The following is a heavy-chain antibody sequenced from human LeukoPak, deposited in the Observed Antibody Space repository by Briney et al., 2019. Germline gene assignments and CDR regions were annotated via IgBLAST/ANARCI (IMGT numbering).Heavy chain of an antibody. Sequence: SETLSLTCTVSGGSISSSSHYWGWIRQPPGKGLEWIGIIHYSGTTYYNPSLKSRVTISVDTSKNQFSLKLGSVTAADTAVYYCARNDYGDSYFDFWGQGILVPVSS. J-gene: IGHJ4*02. CDR1: GGSISSSSHY. D-gene: IGHD4-17*01. CDR3: ARNDYGDSYFDF. V-gene: IGHV4-39*01. CDR2: IHYSGTT.